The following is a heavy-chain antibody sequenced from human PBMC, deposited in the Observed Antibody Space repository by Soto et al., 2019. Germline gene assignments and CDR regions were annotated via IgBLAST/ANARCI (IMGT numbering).Heavy chain of an antibody. D-gene: IGHD3-10*01. CDR1: GFTFSSYG. CDR2: ISYDGSKK. J-gene: IGHJ6*02. Sequence: ESGGGVVQPGRSLRLSCAASGFTFSSYGMHWVRQAPGKGLEWVAVISYDGSKKYYADSVKGRFTTSRDNSKNTQYLQMNSLRAEDTAVYYCAKMDGDYYFYGMDVWGQGTTVTVSS. CDR3: AKMDGDYYFYGMDV. V-gene: IGHV3-30*18.